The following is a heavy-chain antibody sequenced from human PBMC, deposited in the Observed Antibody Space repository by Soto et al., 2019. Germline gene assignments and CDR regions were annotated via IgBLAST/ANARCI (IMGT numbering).Heavy chain of an antibody. Sequence: QVQLQESGPGLVKPSETLSLTCTVSGDAITTSSYFWSWIRQPPGKGLEWIGYVFYSGSANYNPSLKSRVTISVATSRSTFSLNLTSVTAAATAVYYCARMSRLVNYWGRGTLVTVSS. J-gene: IGHJ4*02. CDR1: GDAITTSSYF. CDR2: VFYSGSA. CDR3: ARMSRLVNY. V-gene: IGHV4-61*01. D-gene: IGHD2-8*02.